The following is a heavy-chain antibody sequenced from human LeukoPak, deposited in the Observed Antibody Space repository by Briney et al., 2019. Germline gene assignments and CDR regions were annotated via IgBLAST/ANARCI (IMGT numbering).Heavy chain of an antibody. CDR3: ARGGSYYNYYYYMDV. CDR1: GGTFSSYA. CDR2: IIPIFGTA. D-gene: IGHD1-26*01. Sequence: GASVKVSCKASGGTFSSYAISWVRQAPGQGLEWMGGIIPIFGTANYAQKIQGRVTITTDESTSTAYMELSSLRSEDTAVYYCARGGSYYNYYYYMDVWGKGTTVTVSS. J-gene: IGHJ6*03. V-gene: IGHV1-69*05.